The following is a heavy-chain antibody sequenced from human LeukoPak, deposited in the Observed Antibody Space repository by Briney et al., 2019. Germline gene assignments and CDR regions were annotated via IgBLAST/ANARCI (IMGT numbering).Heavy chain of an antibody. V-gene: IGHV3-13*01. CDR3: ARGPPRGKYYYMDV. CDR2: IGTASDT. Sequence: GGSLRLSCAASGLTFSSFDMHWVRQPTGQGLEWVSTIGTASDTYYPGSVEGRFTLSRDNPKNSLYLQMNSLTAGDTAVYYCARGPPRGKYYYMDVWGKGTTVTVSS. D-gene: IGHD1-1*01. CDR1: GLTFSSFD. J-gene: IGHJ6*03.